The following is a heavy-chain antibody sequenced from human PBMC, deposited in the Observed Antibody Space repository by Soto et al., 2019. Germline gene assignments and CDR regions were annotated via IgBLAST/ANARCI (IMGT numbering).Heavy chain of an antibody. CDR2: ISWNSGSI. V-gene: IGHV3-9*01. CDR3: AKASGPDSSGYYYNDAFDI. D-gene: IGHD3-22*01. J-gene: IGHJ3*02. Sequence: GGSLRLSCAASGFTFDDYAMHWVRQAPGKGLEWVSGISWNSGSIGYADSVKGRFTISRDNAKNSLYLQMNSLRAEDTALYYCAKASGPDSSGYYYNDAFDIWGQGTMVTVSS. CDR1: GFTFDDYA.